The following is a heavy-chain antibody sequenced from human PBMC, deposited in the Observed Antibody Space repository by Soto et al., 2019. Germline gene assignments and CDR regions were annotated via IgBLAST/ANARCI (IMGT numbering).Heavy chain of an antibody. Sequence: QVQLQESGPGLVKPSQTLSLTCSVSGGSISSGGYYWSWVRQHPGKGLEWIGYIYYSVNTFYNPSLKSQLNISVDTSKNQFYLKLISVTAADTAVYYCARASLGGGSSGYSSDYWGQGTLGTVSS. D-gene: IGHD3-22*01. J-gene: IGHJ4*02. V-gene: IGHV4-31*01. CDR1: GGSISSGGYY. CDR3: ARASLGGGSSGYSSDY. CDR2: IYYSVNT.